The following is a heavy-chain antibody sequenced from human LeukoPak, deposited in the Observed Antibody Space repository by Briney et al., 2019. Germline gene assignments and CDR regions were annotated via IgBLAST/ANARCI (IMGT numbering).Heavy chain of an antibody. J-gene: IGHJ4*02. V-gene: IGHV4-4*07. CDR2: IYPSGSS. Sequence: PSEPLSLTCTVSGCSISNYYWSWHRQPAGKGLEWIGRIYPSGSSNYSPSLKSRVTVSVDTSKNQFSLNLTSVPAADTAVYFCAREGKLTGYFGGLGFNYWGPGILVTVSS. CDR3: AREGKLTGYFGGLGFNY. CDR1: GCSISNYY. D-gene: IGHD6-19*01.